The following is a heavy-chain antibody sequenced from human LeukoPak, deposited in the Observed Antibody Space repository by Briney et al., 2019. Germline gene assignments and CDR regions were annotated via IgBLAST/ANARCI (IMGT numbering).Heavy chain of an antibody. CDR1: GFTFSDYY. CDR3: ARDGIYYYGSGEEYGMDV. J-gene: IGHJ6*04. CDR2: ISSSGSTI. D-gene: IGHD3-10*01. V-gene: IGHV3-11*01. Sequence: GGSLRLSCAASGFTFSDYYMSWIRQAPGKGLEWASYISSSGSTIYYADSVKGRFSISRDNAKNSLCLQMNSLRAEDTAVYYCARDGIYYYGSGEEYGMDVWGXXTTVTVSS.